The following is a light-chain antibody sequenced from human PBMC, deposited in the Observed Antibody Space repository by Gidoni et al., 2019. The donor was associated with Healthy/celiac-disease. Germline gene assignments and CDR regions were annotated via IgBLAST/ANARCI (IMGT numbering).Light chain of an antibody. Sequence: EIVLTQSPATLSLSPGERATLSCRASQGVSSYLAWYQQKPGQAPRLLIYDASNRATGIPARLSGSGPGTDFTLTISSLEPEDFAVYYCQQRYTFGQGTKLEIK. CDR3: QQRYT. J-gene: IGKJ2*01. V-gene: IGKV3D-11*01. CDR2: DAS. CDR1: QGVSSY.